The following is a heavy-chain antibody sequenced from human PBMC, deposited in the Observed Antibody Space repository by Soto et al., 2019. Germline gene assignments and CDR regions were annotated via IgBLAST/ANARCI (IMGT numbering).Heavy chain of an antibody. V-gene: IGHV3-33*01. CDR2: IWYDGSNK. D-gene: IGHD3-10*01. Sequence: QVQLVESGGGVDQPGRSLRLSCAASGFTFSGYGMHWVRQAPGKGMEWVAVIWYDGSNKYYADSVKGRFTISRDNSKNTLYLQMNSLRAEDTAVYYCAREELNPGAEYFQHWGQGTLVTVSS. CDR3: AREELNPGAEYFQH. CDR1: GFTFSGYG. J-gene: IGHJ1*01.